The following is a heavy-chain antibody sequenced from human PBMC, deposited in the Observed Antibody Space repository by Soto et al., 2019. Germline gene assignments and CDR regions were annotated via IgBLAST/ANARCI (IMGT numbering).Heavy chain of an antibody. V-gene: IGHV4-30-4*01. Sequence: SETLSLTCTVSGGSISSGDYYWSWIRQPPGKGLEWIGYIYYSGSTYYNPSLKSRVTISVDTSKNQFSLKLSSVTAADTAVYYCARALGYCSSTSCYARPPLDVWGQGTTVTVSS. D-gene: IGHD2-2*01. CDR3: ARALGYCSSTSCYARPPLDV. CDR2: IYYSGST. CDR1: GGSISSGDYY. J-gene: IGHJ6*02.